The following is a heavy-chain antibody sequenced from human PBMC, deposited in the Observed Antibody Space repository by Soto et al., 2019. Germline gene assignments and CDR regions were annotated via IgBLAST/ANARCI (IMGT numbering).Heavy chain of an antibody. CDR1: GYKFTSST. J-gene: IGHJ5*02. Sequence: QVQLVHSGAEVKKPGASVNVSCKASGYKFTSSTISWVRQAPGQGLEWMGWISANNGNTDFAQKFQGRVTMTTDTSTNTAYMELRSLRSDDTAMYYCARSVPWFDPWGQGTLVIVSS. CDR2: ISANNGNT. CDR3: ARSVPWFDP. V-gene: IGHV1-18*01. D-gene: IGHD6-6*01.